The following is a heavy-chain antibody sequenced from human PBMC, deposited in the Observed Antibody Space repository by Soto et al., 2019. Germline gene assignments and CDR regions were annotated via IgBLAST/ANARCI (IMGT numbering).Heavy chain of an antibody. CDR3: AKGLTSSYYYGMDV. V-gene: IGHV3-9*01. CDR2: ISWNSGSI. Sequence: GGSLRLSCAASGFTFDDYAMHWVRQAPGKGLEWVSGISWNSGSIGYADSVKGRFTISRDNAKNSLYLQMNSLRAEDTALYYCAKGLTSSYYYGMDVWGQGTTVTVSS. D-gene: IGHD7-27*01. CDR1: GFTFDDYA. J-gene: IGHJ6*02.